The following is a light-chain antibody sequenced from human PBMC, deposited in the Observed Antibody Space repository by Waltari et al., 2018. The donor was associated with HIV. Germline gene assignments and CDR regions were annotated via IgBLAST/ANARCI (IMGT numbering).Light chain of an antibody. CDR1: QAVGSY. CDR2: AVS. J-gene: IGKJ4*01. Sequence: IQLTQSPSLLSASVGDRVRITCRATQAVGSYLAWYQKKPGKAPNLLIYAVSVLQSGVPSRFSGSGSGTEFTLTISGLQPEDLATYYCQQLKTYPVTFGGGTKVDSK. CDR3: QQLKTYPVT. V-gene: IGKV1-9*01.